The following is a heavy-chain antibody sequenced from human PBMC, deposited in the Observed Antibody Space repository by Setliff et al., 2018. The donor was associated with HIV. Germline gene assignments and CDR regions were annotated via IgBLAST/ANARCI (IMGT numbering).Heavy chain of an antibody. Sequence: SLTLSCASSGLNLSRYDMHWLRQAPGKGLSWLAVSWFDGYNVTYVASVRGRFTISRDNSENTVFLQMDSLTADDTGVYYCATSPPHGESGYIWGSDYFDFWGQGALVTVSS. D-gene: IGHD5-12*01. V-gene: IGHV3-33*01. CDR3: ATSPPHGESGYIWGSDYFDF. CDR2: SWFDGYNV. CDR1: GLNLSRYD. J-gene: IGHJ4*02.